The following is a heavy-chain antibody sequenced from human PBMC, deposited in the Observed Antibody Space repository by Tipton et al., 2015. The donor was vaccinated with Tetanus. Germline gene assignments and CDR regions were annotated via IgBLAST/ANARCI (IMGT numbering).Heavy chain of an antibody. V-gene: IGHV4-4*07. Sequence: TLSLTCSVSRGPISSYYWSWIRQPAGKGLEWLGHISNGNPDSEPSLKSRLTLTFDMSRNELSLGLRSATAADTGVYYCARGITGGYNRRLDYWGQGTLVAVSP. J-gene: IGHJ4*02. CDR2: ISNGNP. CDR1: RGPISSYY. D-gene: IGHD2-8*02. CDR3: ARGITGGYNRRLDY.